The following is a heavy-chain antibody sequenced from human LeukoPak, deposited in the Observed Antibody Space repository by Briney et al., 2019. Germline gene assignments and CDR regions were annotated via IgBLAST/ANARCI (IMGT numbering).Heavy chain of an antibody. CDR2: INHSGST. V-gene: IGHV4-34*01. D-gene: IGHD1-26*01. CDR3: ARARIVGARFDY. J-gene: IGHJ4*02. Sequence: SETLSLTCAVYGGSFSGYYWSWIRQPPGKGLEWIGEINHSGSTNYNPSLKSRVTISVDTSKNQFSLKLSPVTAADTAVYYCARARIVGARFDYWGQGTLVTVSS. CDR1: GGSFSGYY.